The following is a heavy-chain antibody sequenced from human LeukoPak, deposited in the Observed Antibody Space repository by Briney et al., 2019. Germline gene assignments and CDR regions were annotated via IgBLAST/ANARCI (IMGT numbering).Heavy chain of an antibody. V-gene: IGHV5-51*01. J-gene: IGHJ5*02. CDR2: IYPADSDI. CDR1: GYSINNYW. CDR3: ARAAGIAFSPHNWFDP. D-gene: IGHD6-13*01. Sequence: GESLKISCKGSGYSINNYWIGWVRQMPGEGLEWMGIIYPADSDIRYSPSFQGQVTISADKSIGTAYLQWSSLKASDTAMYYCARAAGIAFSPHNWFDPWGQGTLVTVSS.